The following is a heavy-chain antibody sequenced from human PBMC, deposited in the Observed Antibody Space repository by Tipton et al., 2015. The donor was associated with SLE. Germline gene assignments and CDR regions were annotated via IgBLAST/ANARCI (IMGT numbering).Heavy chain of an antibody. CDR1: GGSISSGSYY. CDR2: IYTTGST. D-gene: IGHD6-13*01. V-gene: IGHV4-61*02. CDR3: ARVTAAAGRADP. J-gene: IGHJ5*02. Sequence: LRLSCTVSGGSISSGSYYWTWIRQPAGKGLEWVGRIYTTGSTNYNPSLKSRVTISVDTSKNQFSLKLSSVTAADTAVYYCARVTAAAGRADPWGQGTLVTVS.